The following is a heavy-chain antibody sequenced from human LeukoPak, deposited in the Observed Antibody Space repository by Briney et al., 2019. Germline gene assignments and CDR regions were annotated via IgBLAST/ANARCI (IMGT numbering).Heavy chain of an antibody. CDR3: ARRIEQNDAFDI. CDR1: GGSMSSTKW. Sequence: SETLSLTCAVSGGSMSSTKWWSWVRQPPGKGLEWIGYIYYSGSTNYNPSLKSRVTISVDTSKNQFSLKLSSVTAADTAVYYCARRIEQNDAFDIWGQGTMVTVSS. J-gene: IGHJ3*02. CDR2: IYYSGST. V-gene: IGHV4-4*02. D-gene: IGHD6-13*01.